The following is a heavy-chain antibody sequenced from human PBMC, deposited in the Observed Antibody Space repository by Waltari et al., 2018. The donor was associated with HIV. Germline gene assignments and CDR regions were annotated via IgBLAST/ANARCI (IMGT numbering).Heavy chain of an antibody. CDR3: ARGRGGPDY. CDR1: VFTFSSSA. Sequence: QVQLVESGGGVVQPGRSLRLSCAASVFTFSSSAMHWIRQAPGKGLEWVAVIGYDGNEKYYADSVKGRFTISRGNSRNTLYLQMNSLRAEDTAVYYWARGRGGPDYWGQGTLVTVSS. CDR2: IGYDGNEK. J-gene: IGHJ4*02. D-gene: IGHD3-10*01. V-gene: IGHV3-30*01.